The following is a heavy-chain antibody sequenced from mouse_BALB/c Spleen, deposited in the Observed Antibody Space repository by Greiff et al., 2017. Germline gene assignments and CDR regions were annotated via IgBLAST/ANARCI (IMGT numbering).Heavy chain of an antibody. CDR1: GYTFTDYN. D-gene: IGHD3-2*01. Sequence: VQLQQSGPELVKPGASVKIPCKASGYTFTDYNMDWVKQSHGKSLEWIGYIYPYNGGTGYNQKFKSKATLTVDNSSSTAYMELRSLTSEDSAVYYCARSDSSGYVGAYWGQGTLVTVSA. CDR2: IYPYNGGT. J-gene: IGHJ3*01. CDR3: ARSDSSGYVGAY. V-gene: IGHV1S29*02.